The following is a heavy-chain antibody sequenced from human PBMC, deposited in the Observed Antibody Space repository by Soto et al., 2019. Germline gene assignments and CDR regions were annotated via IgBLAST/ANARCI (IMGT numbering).Heavy chain of an antibody. V-gene: IGHV1-24*01. Sequence: ASVKVSCKVSGYTLTELSMHWVLQAPGKGLEWMGGFDPEDGETIYAQKFQGRVTMTEDTSTDTAYMELSSLRSEDTAVYYCATGVVPAATPPENWFNPWGQGTLVTSPQ. CDR1: GYTLTELS. D-gene: IGHD2-2*01. J-gene: IGHJ5*02. CDR3: ATGVVPAATPPENWFNP. CDR2: FDPEDGET.